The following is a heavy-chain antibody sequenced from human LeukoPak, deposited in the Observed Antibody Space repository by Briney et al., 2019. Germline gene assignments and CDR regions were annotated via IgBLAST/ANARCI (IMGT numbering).Heavy chain of an antibody. V-gene: IGHV1-18*01. CDR1: GYTFTNYG. J-gene: IGHJ4*02. CDR3: ARGDLGTIPAGPFIY. Sequence: ASVNVSCTASGYTFTNYGITWVRQAPGQGLEWMGWISVYQGSTKYAQNFQGRVTMTIDTSTSTAYMDLRTLRSNDTAIFFCARGDLGTIPAGPFIYGGQGTLGAVS. D-gene: IGHD1/OR15-1a*01. CDR2: ISVYQGST.